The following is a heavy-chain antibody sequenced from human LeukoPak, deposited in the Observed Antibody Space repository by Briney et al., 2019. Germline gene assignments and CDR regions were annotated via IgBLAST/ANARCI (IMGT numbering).Heavy chain of an antibody. D-gene: IGHD5-18*01. CDR3: ARAQLQQLWRYGMDG. Sequence: PGGSLRLSCAASGFTFSSYAMHWVRQAPGKGLEWVAVISYDGSNKYYADSVKGRFTISRDNSKNTLYLQMNSLRAEDTAVYYCARAQLQQLWRYGMDGWGQGTTVTVSS. CDR2: ISYDGSNK. V-gene: IGHV3-30-3*01. CDR1: GFTFSSYA. J-gene: IGHJ6*02.